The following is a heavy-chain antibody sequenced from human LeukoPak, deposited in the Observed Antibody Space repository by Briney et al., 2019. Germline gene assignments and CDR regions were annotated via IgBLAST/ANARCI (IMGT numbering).Heavy chain of an antibody. D-gene: IGHD1-26*01. CDR2: ISDSGST. V-gene: IGHV4-59*12. CDR1: GGSISSYY. Sequence: PSETLSLTCTVSGGSISSYYWSWIRQPPGKGLEWIGFISDSGSTSYNSSLKSRVAISVDRSKNQFSLKLTSVTAADTAVYYCARDSPKRYSGSYFDYWGQGTLVTVSS. CDR3: ARDSPKRYSGSYFDY. J-gene: IGHJ4*02.